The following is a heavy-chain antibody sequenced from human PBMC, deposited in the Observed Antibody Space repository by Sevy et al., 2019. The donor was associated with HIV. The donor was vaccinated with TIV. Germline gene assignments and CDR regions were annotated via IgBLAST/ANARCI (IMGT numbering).Heavy chain of an antibody. D-gene: IGHD2-2*01. CDR1: GFTFSSYA. V-gene: IGHV3-23*01. J-gene: IGHJ6*04. CDR2: ISGRGGST. CDR3: AKDPPIVAVPAAMVDV. Sequence: GESLKISCAASGFTFSSYAMSWVRQAPGKGLEWVSAISGRGGSTYYADSVKGRFTISRDNSKNTLYLQMNSLRAEDTAVYYCAKDPPIVAVPAAMVDVWGKGTTVTVSS.